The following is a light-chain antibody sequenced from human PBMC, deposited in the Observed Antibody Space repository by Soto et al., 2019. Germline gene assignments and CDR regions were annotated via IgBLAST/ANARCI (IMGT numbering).Light chain of an antibody. CDR2: GVS. V-gene: IGKV3-20*01. CDR3: QQYGRSLYT. J-gene: IGKJ2*01. CDR1: QSLSSTY. Sequence: EIVLPQAPGTLSLSPGERATLSCRASQSLSSTYLAWYQQKPGQAPRLLIYGVSNRATGIPDRFSGSGSGTDFTLTISRLEPEDFAVYYCQQYGRSLYTFGQGTKLELK.